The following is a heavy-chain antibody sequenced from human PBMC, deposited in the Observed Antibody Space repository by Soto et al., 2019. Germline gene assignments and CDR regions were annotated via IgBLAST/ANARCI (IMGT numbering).Heavy chain of an antibody. J-gene: IGHJ4*02. CDR2: ISWNSGSI. D-gene: IGHD5-18*01. V-gene: IGHV3-9*01. CDR3: AKAPSSGYTYGYSSLVDY. Sequence: GGSLRLSCAASGFTFDDYAMHWVRQVPGKGLEWVSGISWNSGSIGYADSVKGRFTISRDNAKNSLYLQINSLRAEDTALYYCAKAPSSGYTYGYSSLVDYWGQGTLVTVSS. CDR1: GFTFDDYA.